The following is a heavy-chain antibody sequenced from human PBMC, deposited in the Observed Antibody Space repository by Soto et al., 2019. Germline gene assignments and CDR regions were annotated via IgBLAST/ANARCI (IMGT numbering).Heavy chain of an antibody. CDR2: ISAYNGNP. V-gene: IGHV1-18*01. D-gene: IGHD1-26*01. Sequence: QVQLVQSGAEVKKPAASVKVSCKASGYTFTSYGITWVRQAPAQGLEWMGWISAYNGNPSYAQKLQGRVTMTTDTATSTAYRELRSLRSDATAVYYCARAAASWVGGHYYDGMDVWGQGTTVTVSS. CDR1: GYTFTSYG. CDR3: ARAAASWVGGHYYDGMDV. J-gene: IGHJ6*02.